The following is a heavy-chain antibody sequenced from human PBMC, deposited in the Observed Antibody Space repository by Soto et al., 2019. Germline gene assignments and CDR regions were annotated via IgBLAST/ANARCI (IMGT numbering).Heavy chain of an antibody. CDR3: ATEAAAGKGY. V-gene: IGHV1-69*01. Sequence: QVQLVQSGAEVKKPGSSVKVSCKASGGSFSSYAISWVRQAPGQGLEWMGGIIPVFGSANDAQKFQGRVTIIADESTSTAYMELTSLRSEDTAVYYCATEAAAGKGYWGQGTLVTVSS. J-gene: IGHJ4*02. CDR2: IIPVFGSA. CDR1: GGSFSSYA. D-gene: IGHD6-13*01.